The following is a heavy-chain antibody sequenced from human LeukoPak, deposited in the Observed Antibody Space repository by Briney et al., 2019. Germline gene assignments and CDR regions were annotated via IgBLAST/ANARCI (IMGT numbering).Heavy chain of an antibody. CDR2: ISGSGDII. D-gene: IGHD3-9*01. CDR1: GFTFSSYA. Sequence: GGSLRLSCAASGFTFSSYAMTWVRQAPGKGLEWGSTISGSGDIIYYADSVKGRFTISRDNPKNTLYLQMNSLRAEDTAVYYCARGADSGYSSDNWGQGTLVSVSS. J-gene: IGHJ4*02. CDR3: ARGADSGYSSDN. V-gene: IGHV3-23*01.